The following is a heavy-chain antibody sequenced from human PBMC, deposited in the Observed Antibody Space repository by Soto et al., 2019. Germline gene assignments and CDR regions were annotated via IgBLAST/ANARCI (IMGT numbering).Heavy chain of an antibody. J-gene: IGHJ4*02. CDR2: IRSKAKSYAT. V-gene: IGHV3-73*01. Sequence: EVQLVESGGGLVQPGGSLKLSCAASGFTFIGSAMHWVRRASGKGLEGVGRIRSKAKSYATAYAASVKGRFTISRDDSKNTAYLQMNSLKTEDTAVYYCTRLSDRTYYYDSSGYPTFDYWGQGTLVTVSS. D-gene: IGHD3-22*01. CDR1: GFTFIGSA. CDR3: TRLSDRTYYYDSSGYPTFDY.